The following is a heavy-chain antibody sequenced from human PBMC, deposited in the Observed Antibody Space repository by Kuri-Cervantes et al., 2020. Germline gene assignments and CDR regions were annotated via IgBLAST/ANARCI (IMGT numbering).Heavy chain of an antibody. CDR2: ISSSSSYI. J-gene: IGHJ3*02. D-gene: IGHD2-15*01. CDR1: EFTFSRYS. V-gene: IGHV3-21*04. Sequence: GSSLRLYCTASEFTFSRYSMNWVRQAPGKWLEWVSSISSSSSYIYYADSVKGRFTISRDNGKKSLYLQMNSLRDEDTAVYYCARVDCSGYTCYVPSHGFDIWGQGTMVTVS. CDR3: ARVDCSGYTCYVPSHGFDI.